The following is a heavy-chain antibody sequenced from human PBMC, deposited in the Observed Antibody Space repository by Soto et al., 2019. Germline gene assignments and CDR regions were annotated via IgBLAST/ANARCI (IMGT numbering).Heavy chain of an antibody. CDR1: GFPFRDYA. CDR2: ISGNGDSA. CDR3: CKERRGSGWSVCNF. D-gene: IGHD6-19*01. J-gene: IGHJ4*02. V-gene: IGHV3-23*01. Sequence: VQLLESGGGLVQPGGSLRLSCAASGFPFRDYAMNWVRQAPGKGLEWVSDISGNGDSARYADSVKGRFTVYRDNSRDTLDLQMNSRRVDDTAVYYCCKERRGSGWSVCNFWGQGTLVTVSA.